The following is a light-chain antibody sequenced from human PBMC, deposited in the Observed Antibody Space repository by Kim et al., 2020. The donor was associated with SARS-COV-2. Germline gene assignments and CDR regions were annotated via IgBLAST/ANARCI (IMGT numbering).Light chain of an antibody. V-gene: IGLV1-44*01. J-gene: IGLJ3*02. CDR2: SNN. Sequence: ELTQPPSASGTPGQRATIPCSGSSSNIGSNNVVWYQQLPGAAPNLLIYSNNQRPSGIPDRFSGSRSGTSASLAISGLQSGDEADYYCAVWDDSLKQGVFGGGTQLTVL. CDR1: SSNIGSNN. CDR3: AVWDDSLKQGV.